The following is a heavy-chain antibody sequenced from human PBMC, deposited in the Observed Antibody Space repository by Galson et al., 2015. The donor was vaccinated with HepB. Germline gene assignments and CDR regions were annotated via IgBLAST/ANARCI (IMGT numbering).Heavy chain of an antibody. Sequence: SVKVSCKASGYTFTPYAMNWVRQAPGQGLEWMEWINTNTGNPTYAQGFTGRFVFSLDTSVSTAYLQISSLKAEDTAVYYCARDPGYCSGGSCYFRRFYYFDYWGQGTLVTVSS. D-gene: IGHD2-15*01. V-gene: IGHV7-4-1*02. CDR3: ARDPGYCSGGSCYFRRFYYFDY. CDR2: INTNTGNP. J-gene: IGHJ4*02. CDR1: GYTFTPYA.